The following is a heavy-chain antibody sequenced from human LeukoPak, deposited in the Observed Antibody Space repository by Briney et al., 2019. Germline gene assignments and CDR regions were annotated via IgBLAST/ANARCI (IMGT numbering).Heavy chain of an antibody. CDR1: GYTFTGYY. J-gene: IGHJ4*02. Sequence: ASVKVSCKASGYTFTGYYMHWVRQAPGQGLEWMGWINPNSGGTNYAQKFQGRATMTRDTSISTAYMELSRLRSDDTAVYYCARSPRIVVVPAAIGEFDYWGQGTLVTVSS. CDR3: ARSPRIVVVPAAIGEFDY. CDR2: INPNSGGT. V-gene: IGHV1-2*02. D-gene: IGHD2-2*02.